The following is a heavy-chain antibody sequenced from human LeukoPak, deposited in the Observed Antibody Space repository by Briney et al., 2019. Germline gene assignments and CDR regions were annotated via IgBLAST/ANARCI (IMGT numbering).Heavy chain of an antibody. V-gene: IGHV1-18*01. Sequence: ASVKVSCKASGYTFTSYGISWVRQAPGQGLEWMGWISAYNGNTNYSQKLQGTVTMTTNTSTSTAYMELRSLRSDETAVYYCARDQESSYYDFWSGPLGYWGQGTLVTVSS. D-gene: IGHD3-3*01. CDR2: ISAYNGNT. J-gene: IGHJ4*02. CDR1: GYTFTSYG. CDR3: ARDQESSYYDFWSGPLGY.